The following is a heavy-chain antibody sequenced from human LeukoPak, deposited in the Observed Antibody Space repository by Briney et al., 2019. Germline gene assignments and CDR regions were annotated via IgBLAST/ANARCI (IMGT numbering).Heavy chain of an antibody. V-gene: IGHV3-23*01. CDR1: GFTFSDYY. D-gene: IGHD3-3*01. Sequence: GGSLRLSCAASGFTFSDYYMSWIRQAPGKGLEWVSAISGSGGSTYYADSVKGRFTISRDNSKNTLYLQMNSLRAEDTAVYYCATEASFWSGYPDYWGQGTLVTVSS. CDR2: ISGSGGST. J-gene: IGHJ4*02. CDR3: ATEASFWSGYPDY.